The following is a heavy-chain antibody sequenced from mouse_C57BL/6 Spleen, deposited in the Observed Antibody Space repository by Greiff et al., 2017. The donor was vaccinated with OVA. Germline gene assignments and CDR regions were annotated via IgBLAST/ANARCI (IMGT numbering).Heavy chain of an antibody. Sequence: QVQLQQPGAELVKPGASVKLSCKASGYTFTSYWMHWVKQRPGQGLEWIGMIHPNSGSTNYNEKFKSKATLTVDKSSSTAYMQLSSLTSEDSAVYYCARNDYDFLYAMDYWGQGTSVTVSS. V-gene: IGHV1-64*01. CDR2: IHPNSGST. D-gene: IGHD2-4*01. J-gene: IGHJ4*01. CDR3: ARNDYDFLYAMDY. CDR1: GYTFTSYW.